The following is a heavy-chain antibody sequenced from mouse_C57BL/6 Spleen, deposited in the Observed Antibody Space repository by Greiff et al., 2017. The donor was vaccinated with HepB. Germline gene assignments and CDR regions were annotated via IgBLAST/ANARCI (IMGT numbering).Heavy chain of an antibody. J-gene: IGHJ1*03. CDR1: GYTFTGYW. Sequence: SGAELMKPGASVKLSCKATGYTFTGYWIEWVKQRPGHGLEWIGEILPGSGSTNYNEKFKGKATFTADTSSNTAYMQLSSLTTEDSAIYYCARGGYYYGSSFYWYFDVWGTGTTVTVSS. V-gene: IGHV1-9*01. D-gene: IGHD1-1*01. CDR2: ILPGSGST. CDR3: ARGGYYYGSSFYWYFDV.